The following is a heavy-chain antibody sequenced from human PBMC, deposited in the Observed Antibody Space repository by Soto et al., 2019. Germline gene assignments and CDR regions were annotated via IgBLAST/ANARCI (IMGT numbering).Heavy chain of an antibody. CDR3: ARDYFDYGFNSFD. D-gene: IGHD4-17*01. CDR2: IYYSGIT. J-gene: IGHJ4*02. V-gene: IGHV4-59*12. CDR1: GGSISSYY. Sequence: SETLSLTCTVSGGSISSYYWCWIRQPPGKGLEWIGYIYYSGITNYNPSLKSRVTISVDTSKNQFSLRAEDTAVYYCARDYFDYGFNSFDWGQGTLVTVSS.